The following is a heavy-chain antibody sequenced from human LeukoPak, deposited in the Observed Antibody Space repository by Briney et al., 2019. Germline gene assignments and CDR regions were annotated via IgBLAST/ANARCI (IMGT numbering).Heavy chain of an antibody. V-gene: IGHV3-21*04. J-gene: IGHJ6*03. Sequence: AGGSLRLSCAASGFTFSSYSMNWVRQAPGKGLEWVSSISSSSSYIYYADSVKGRFTISRDNAKNSLYLQMNSLRAEDTAVYYCAKADDIVVVPAAIHYMDVWGKGTTVTVSS. CDR2: ISSSSSYI. CDR1: GFTFSSYS. CDR3: AKADDIVVVPAAIHYMDV. D-gene: IGHD2-2*01.